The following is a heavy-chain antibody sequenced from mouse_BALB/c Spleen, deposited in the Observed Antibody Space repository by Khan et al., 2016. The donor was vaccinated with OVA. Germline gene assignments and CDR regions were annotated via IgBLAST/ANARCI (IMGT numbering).Heavy chain of an antibody. D-gene: IGHD1-1*01. J-gene: IGHJ2*01. V-gene: IGHV3-1*02. Sequence: EVELVESGPDLVKPSQSLSLTCTVTGYSITSGYSWHWIRQFPGNKLEWMGYIYYSGSTNYNPALKSRISISRDTSKNQFFLQLNSVTTEDTATXYCGRDGNYFDHWGQGTILTVSS. CDR1: GYSITSGYS. CDR2: IYYSGST. CDR3: GRDGNYFDH.